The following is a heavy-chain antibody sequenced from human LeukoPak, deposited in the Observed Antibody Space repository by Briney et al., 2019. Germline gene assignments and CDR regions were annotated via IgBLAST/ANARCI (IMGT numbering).Heavy chain of an antibody. CDR2: ISYDGSNK. CDR3: AKDPCGSCNWFDP. CDR1: GFTFSSYS. V-gene: IGHV3-30*18. J-gene: IGHJ5*02. D-gene: IGHD2-15*01. Sequence: GGSLRLSCAASGFTFSSYSMNWVRQAPGKGLEWVAVISYDGSNKYYADSVKGRFTISRDNSKNTLYLQMNSLRAEDTAVYYCAKDPCGSCNWFDPWGQGTLVTVSS.